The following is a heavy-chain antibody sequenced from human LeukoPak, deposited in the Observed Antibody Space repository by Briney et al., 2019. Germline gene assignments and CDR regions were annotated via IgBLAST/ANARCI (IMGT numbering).Heavy chain of an antibody. CDR2: GDYSGGT. J-gene: IGHJ4*02. CDR3: AGERGEEYSSGWYKRNYFDN. V-gene: IGHV4-39*07. D-gene: IGHD6-19*01. CDR1: GDSFSSVTDY. Sequence: SETLSLTCTVSGDSFSSVTDYWAWIRQPPGKGLEWIASGDYSGGTYYNPSLESRVAISADMSKNQFSLKLTSVAGADTAVYYCAGERGEEYSSGWYKRNYFDNWGQGIRVTVSS.